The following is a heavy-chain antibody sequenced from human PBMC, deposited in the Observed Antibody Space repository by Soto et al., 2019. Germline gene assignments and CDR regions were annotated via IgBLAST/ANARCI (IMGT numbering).Heavy chain of an antibody. CDR2: IDWDDDK. V-gene: IGHV2-70*01. J-gene: IGHJ4*02. D-gene: IGHD3-22*01. CDR3: ARIKSNYYDSSGYYLYLVDY. Sequence: SGPTLVNPTHTLTLTCTFSGFSLSTSGMCVSWIRQPPGKALEWLALIDWDDDKYYSTSLKTRLTISKDTSKNQVVLTMTNMDPVDTATYYCARIKSNYYDSSGYYLYLVDYWGQGTLVTV. CDR1: GFSLSTSGMC.